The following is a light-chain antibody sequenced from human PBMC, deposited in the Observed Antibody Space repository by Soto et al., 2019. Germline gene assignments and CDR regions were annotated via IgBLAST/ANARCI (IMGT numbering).Light chain of an antibody. J-gene: IGLJ3*02. V-gene: IGLV4-60*02. CDR2: LEGSGSY. Sequence: QPVLTHSSSASASLGSSVKLTCTLSSGHSSYSIAWHQQQPGKAPRYLMKLEGSGSYNKGSGVPDRFSGSSSGADRYLTISNHQFEDEDDYYCETWDSNTWVFGGGTKVTVL. CDR3: ETWDSNTWV. CDR1: SGHSSYS.